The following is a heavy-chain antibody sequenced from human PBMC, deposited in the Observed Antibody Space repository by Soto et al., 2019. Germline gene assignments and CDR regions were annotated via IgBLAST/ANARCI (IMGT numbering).Heavy chain of an antibody. J-gene: IGHJ6*02. D-gene: IGHD6-13*01. CDR1: GFTFGGYA. CDR3: AKVGTTAAGSSYYGMDV. V-gene: IGHV3-23*01. CDR2: ISGSGGST. Sequence: GGSLRVSCAASGFTFGGYAMSCVRPAPGKGLEWVSPISGSGGSTSYGDSVKGRFTISRDNAKNTLYLQMNSLRAEDTAVYFCAKVGTTAAGSSYYGMDVWGQGTTVTVSS.